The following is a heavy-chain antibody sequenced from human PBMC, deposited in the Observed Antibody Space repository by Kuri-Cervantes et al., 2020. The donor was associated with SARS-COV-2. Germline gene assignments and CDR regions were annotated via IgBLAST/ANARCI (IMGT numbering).Heavy chain of an antibody. V-gene: IGHV4-61*02. CDR2: IYTSGST. J-gene: IGHJ6*03. CDR1: GGSISSSSYY. Sequence: SETLSLTCTVSGGSISSSSYYWGWIRQPAGKGLEWIGRIYTSGSTNYNPSLKSRVTMSVDTSKNQFSLKLSSVTAADTAVYYCASGSAPAAIYYYYYMDVWGKGTTVTVSS. D-gene: IGHD2-2*01. CDR3: ASGSAPAAIYYYYYMDV.